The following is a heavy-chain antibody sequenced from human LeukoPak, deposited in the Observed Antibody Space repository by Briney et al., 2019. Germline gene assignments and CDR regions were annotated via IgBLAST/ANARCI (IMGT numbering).Heavy chain of an antibody. J-gene: IGHJ3*02. D-gene: IGHD1-26*01. Sequence: PSETLSLTCTVSGGSISTYYWSWIRQPPGKGLEWIGYMYNSGSTNYNPSLKSRVTISIDTSKNQLSLWLSSVTAADTAVYYCARETRLHSGSYSNDAFDIWGQGTMVTVSS. V-gene: IGHV4-59*01. CDR3: ARETRLHSGSYSNDAFDI. CDR1: GGSISTYY. CDR2: MYNSGST.